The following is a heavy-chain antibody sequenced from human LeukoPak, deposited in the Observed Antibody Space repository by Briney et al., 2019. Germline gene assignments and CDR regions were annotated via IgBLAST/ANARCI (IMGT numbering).Heavy chain of an antibody. CDR2: IYTSGST. V-gene: IGHV4-61*02. D-gene: IGHD2-2*01. CDR1: GGSISSGSYY. J-gene: IGHJ4*02. CDR3: AREGYQLLSLFDY. Sequence: PSQTLSLTCTVSGGSISSGSYYWSWIRQPAGKGLEWIGRIYTSGSTNYNPSLKSRVTISVDTSKNQFSLKLSSVTAADTAVYYCAREGYQLLSLFDYWGQGTLVTVSS.